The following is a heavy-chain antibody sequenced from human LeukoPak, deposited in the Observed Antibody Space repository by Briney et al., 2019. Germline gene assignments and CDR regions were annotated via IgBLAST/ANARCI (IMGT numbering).Heavy chain of an antibody. CDR3: ARGGGYASPIGY. V-gene: IGHV4-59*01. Sequence: SETLSLTCAVSGGSFSGYYWSWIRQPPGKGLEWIGYIYHSGSTNYNPSLKSRVTISVDTSKNQFSLKLSSVTAADTAVYYCARGGGYASPIGYWGQGALVTVSS. CDR2: IYHSGST. D-gene: IGHD5-12*01. CDR1: GGSFSGYY. J-gene: IGHJ4*02.